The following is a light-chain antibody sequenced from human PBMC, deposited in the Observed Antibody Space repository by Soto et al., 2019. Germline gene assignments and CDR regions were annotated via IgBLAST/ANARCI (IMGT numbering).Light chain of an antibody. V-gene: IGLV2-8*01. CDR2: EVS. CDR1: SSDVGCYNY. CDR3: ISSSGSKTFV. Sequence: QSVLTQPPSASGSPGHSVTISCTGTSSDVGCYNYVYWYQQHPGKAHKLMIYEVSKRPSGVPDRFSGSKSGNTASLPVSGLQAEDEADYYFISSSGSKTFVFGGGTMLTVL. J-gene: IGLJ2*01.